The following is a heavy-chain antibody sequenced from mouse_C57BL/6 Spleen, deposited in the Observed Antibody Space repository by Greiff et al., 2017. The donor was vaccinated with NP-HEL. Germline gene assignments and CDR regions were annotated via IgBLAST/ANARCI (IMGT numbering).Heavy chain of an antibody. CDR2: ICSGGST. D-gene: IGHD1-1*01. CDR1: GFSLTSYG. V-gene: IGHV2-2*01. J-gene: IGHJ4*01. Sequence: QVQLKESGPGLVQPSQSLSITCTVSGFSLTSYGVHWVRQSPGKGLEWLGVICSGGSTDYNEAFISKLSISKDNSKSQVFFKMNSLQADHTAIYYCARNLPYYYGSSYIYYAMDDWGQGTSVTVSS. CDR3: ARNLPYYYGSSYIYYAMDD.